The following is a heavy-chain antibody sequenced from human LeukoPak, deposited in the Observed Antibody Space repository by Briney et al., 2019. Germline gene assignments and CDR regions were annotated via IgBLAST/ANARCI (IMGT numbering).Heavy chain of an antibody. CDR3: ARDLKPRDWFDP. CDR1: GFTFSSYS. J-gene: IGHJ5*02. CDR2: ISSSSSYI. Sequence: GGSLRLSCAASGFTFSSYSMKWVRQAPGKGLEWVSSISSSSSYIYYADSVKGRFTISRDNAKNSLYLQMNSLRAEDTAVYYCARDLKPRDWFDPWGQGTLVTVSS. V-gene: IGHV3-21*01.